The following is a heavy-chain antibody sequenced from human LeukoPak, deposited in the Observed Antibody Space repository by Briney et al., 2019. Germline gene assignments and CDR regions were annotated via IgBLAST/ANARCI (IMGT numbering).Heavy chain of an antibody. CDR1: GASISSYY. J-gene: IGHJ4*02. CDR3: ARGGTMIVVARPNYFLDY. D-gene: IGHD3-22*01. CDR2: IEYSGST. V-gene: IGHV4-59*01. Sequence: SETLSLTCTVSGASISSYYWNWIRQPPGKGLEWIGYIEYSGSTNYNPSLKSRVTISIDTSKNQFSLKLSSVTAADTAVYYCARGGTMIVVARPNYFLDYWGQGILATVSS.